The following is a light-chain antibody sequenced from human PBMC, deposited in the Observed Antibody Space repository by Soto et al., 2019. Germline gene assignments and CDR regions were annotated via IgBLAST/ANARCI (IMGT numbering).Light chain of an antibody. J-gene: IGLJ1*01. Sequence: QLVLTQPPSASGSPGQSVTISCTGTSSDVGGYNYVSWYQQHPGKAPKLMIYEVSKRPSGVSDRFSGSKSAYTASLTVSGLQGEDEADYYCCSYAGSSRYVFGTGTKLTVL. V-gene: IGLV2-8*01. CDR1: SSDVGGYNY. CDR2: EVS. CDR3: CSYAGSSRYV.